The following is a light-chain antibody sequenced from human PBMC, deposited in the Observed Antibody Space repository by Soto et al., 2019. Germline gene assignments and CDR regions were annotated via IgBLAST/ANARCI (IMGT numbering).Light chain of an antibody. J-gene: IGKJ4*01. CDR1: QSVSSY. Sequence: TLSLSPGESATLSCRASQSVSSYLAWYQQKPGQAPRLLIYDASNRATGLPARFSGSGSGTDFTLTISSLEPDDFAVYYCQKRSNWPLTFGGGTKVDIK. CDR2: DAS. V-gene: IGKV3-11*01. CDR3: QKRSNWPLT.